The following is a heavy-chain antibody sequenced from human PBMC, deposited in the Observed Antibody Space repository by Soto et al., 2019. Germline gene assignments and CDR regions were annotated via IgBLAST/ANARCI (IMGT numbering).Heavy chain of an antibody. CDR3: AKITGRDQVLIGSAYYYMDV. CDR1: GFTFSSYA. Sequence: GGSLRLSCAASGFTFSSYAMHWVRQAPGKGLEWVAVVSYDGGNECYGDSVTGRFTIPRDNSKNTLFLQMNSLRFEDTAIYYCAKITGRDQVLIGSAYYYMDVWGKGTTVTVS. CDR2: VSYDGGNE. J-gene: IGHJ6*03. V-gene: IGHV3-30*18. D-gene: IGHD3-16*01.